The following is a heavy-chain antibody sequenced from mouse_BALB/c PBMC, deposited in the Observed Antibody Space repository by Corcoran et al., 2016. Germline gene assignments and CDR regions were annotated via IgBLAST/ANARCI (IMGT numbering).Heavy chain of an antibody. CDR2: IDPANGNT. V-gene: IGHV14-3*02. Sequence: EVQLQQSGAELVKPGASVKLSCTASGFNIKDTYMHWVKQRPEQGLEWIGRIDPANGNTKYDPKFQGKATITTDTSSNTAYLQLSSLTSEDTAVYYCARRDWYVDVWGAGTTVTVSS. J-gene: IGHJ1*01. CDR1: GFNIKDTY. CDR3: ARRDWYVDV.